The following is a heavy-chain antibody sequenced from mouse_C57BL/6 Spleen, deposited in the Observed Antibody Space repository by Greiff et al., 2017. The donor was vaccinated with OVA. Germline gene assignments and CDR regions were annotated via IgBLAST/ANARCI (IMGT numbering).Heavy chain of an antibody. J-gene: IGHJ1*03. Sequence: VQLQQSGPELVKPGASVKISCKASGYSFTGYYMHWVKQSPAKSLEWIGEINPSTGGTTYNQKFKAKATLTVDNSASTAYMQHKSLTSEDSAVYYCARDYGRSYAYWYFDVWGTGTTGTVSA. CDR3: ARDYGRSYAYWYFDV. D-gene: IGHD1-1*01. V-gene: IGHV1-42*01. CDR2: INPSTGGT. CDR1: GYSFTGYY.